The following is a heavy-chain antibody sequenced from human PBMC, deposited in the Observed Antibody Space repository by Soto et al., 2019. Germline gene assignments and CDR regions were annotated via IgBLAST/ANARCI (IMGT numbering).Heavy chain of an antibody. CDR1: GYTFTSYG. V-gene: IGHV1-18*01. CDR2: ISAYNGNT. D-gene: IGHD3-22*01. J-gene: IGHJ3*02. Sequence: AASVKVSCKASGYTFTSYGISWVRQAPGQGLEWMGWISAYNGNTNYAQKLQGRVTMTTDTSTSTAYMELRSLRSDDTAVYYCASGGSYYYDSSGSAFDIWGQGTMVTVSS. CDR3: ASGGSYYYDSSGSAFDI.